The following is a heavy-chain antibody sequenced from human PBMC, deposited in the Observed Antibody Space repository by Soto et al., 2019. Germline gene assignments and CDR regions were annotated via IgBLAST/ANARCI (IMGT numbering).Heavy chain of an antibody. CDR3: ARGEQQLGTYYYYGMDV. V-gene: IGHV5-51*01. J-gene: IGHJ6*02. D-gene: IGHD6-13*01. CDR2: IYPGDSDT. Sequence: GESRRISCKGSGYSFTSYWIGWVRQMPGRGLEWMGIIYPGDSDTRYSPSFQGQVTISADKSISTAYLQWSSLKASDTAMYYCARGEQQLGTYYYYGMDVWGQGTTVTVSS. CDR1: GYSFTSYW.